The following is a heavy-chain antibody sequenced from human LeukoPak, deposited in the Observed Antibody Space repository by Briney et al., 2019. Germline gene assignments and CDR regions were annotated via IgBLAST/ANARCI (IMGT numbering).Heavy chain of an antibody. D-gene: IGHD6-19*01. Sequence: ASVKVSCKASGYTFTSYGISWVRQAPGQGLEWIGWISAYNGNTNYAQKLQGRVTMTTDTSTSTAYMELRSLRSDDTAVYYCARTDAIAVAGPHFDYWGQGTLVTVSS. CDR3: ARTDAIAVAGPHFDY. CDR1: GYTFTSYG. J-gene: IGHJ4*02. CDR2: ISAYNGNT. V-gene: IGHV1-18*01.